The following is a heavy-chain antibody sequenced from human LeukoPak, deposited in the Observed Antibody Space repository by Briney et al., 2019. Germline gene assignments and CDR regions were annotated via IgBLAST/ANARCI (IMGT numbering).Heavy chain of an antibody. CDR3: ARASGYGYYYYGMDV. Sequence: GASVKVSCKASGYTFTSYYMHWVRQAPGQGLEWMGIINPSGGSTSYAQKFQGRVTMTRDTSTSTVYMELSSLRSEDTAVYYCARASGYGYYYYGMDVWGQGTTVTVSS. J-gene: IGHJ6*02. V-gene: IGHV1-46*01. CDR1: GYTFTSYY. D-gene: IGHD5-12*01. CDR2: INPSGGST.